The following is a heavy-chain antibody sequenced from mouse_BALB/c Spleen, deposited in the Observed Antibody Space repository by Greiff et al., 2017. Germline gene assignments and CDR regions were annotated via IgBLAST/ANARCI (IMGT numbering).Heavy chain of an antibody. Sequence: VQLQQSGAELMKPGASVKISCKATGYTFSSYWIEWVKQRPGHGLEWIGEILPGSGSTNYNEKFKGKATFTADTSSNTAYMQLSSLTSEDSAVYYCARPFRGYGGAAWFAYWGQGTLVTVSA. CDR3: ARPFRGYGGAAWFAY. J-gene: IGHJ3*01. V-gene: IGHV1-9*01. CDR1: GYTFSSYW. D-gene: IGHD2-2*01. CDR2: ILPGSGST.